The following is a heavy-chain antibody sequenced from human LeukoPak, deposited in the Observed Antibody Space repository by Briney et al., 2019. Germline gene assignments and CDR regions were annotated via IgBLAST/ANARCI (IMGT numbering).Heavy chain of an antibody. J-gene: IGHJ4*02. D-gene: IGHD3-10*01. Sequence: GGSLRLSCAASGFTFSSYSMNWVRQAPGKGLEWVSAISGSGDSTYYADSVKGRFTISRDNSKNTLYLQMNSLRAEDTAVYYCVKLVGVGELFWGHFLEDFWGQGTLVTVSS. V-gene: IGHV3-23*01. CDR1: GFTFSSYS. CDR3: VKLVGVGELFWGHFLEDF. CDR2: ISGSGDST.